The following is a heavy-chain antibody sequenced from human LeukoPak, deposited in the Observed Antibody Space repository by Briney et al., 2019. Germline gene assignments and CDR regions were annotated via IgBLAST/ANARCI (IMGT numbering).Heavy chain of an antibody. CDR1: GGSISSGGYY. J-gene: IGHJ4*02. CDR2: IYHSGSI. V-gene: IGHV4-30-2*01. Sequence: SETLSLTCTVSGGSISSGGYYWSWIRQPPGKGLEWIGYIYHSGSIYYNPSLKSRVTISVDRSKNQFSLKLSSVTAADTAVYYCARERGKAYWGQGTLVTVSS. CDR3: ARERGKAY. D-gene: IGHD3-16*01.